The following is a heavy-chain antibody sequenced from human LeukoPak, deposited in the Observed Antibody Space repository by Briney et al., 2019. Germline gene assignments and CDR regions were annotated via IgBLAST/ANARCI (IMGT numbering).Heavy chain of an antibody. CDR2: ISGSGGST. D-gene: IGHD6-13*01. CDR3: AKAQVNSRWWADY. CDR1: GFTFSSYA. Sequence: GGSLRLSCAASGFTFSSYAMSWVRQAPGKGLEWVSAISGSGGSTYYAGSVKGRFTISRDNSKNTLYLQMNSLRAEDTAVYYCAKAQVNSRWWADYWGQGTLVTVSS. J-gene: IGHJ4*02. V-gene: IGHV3-23*01.